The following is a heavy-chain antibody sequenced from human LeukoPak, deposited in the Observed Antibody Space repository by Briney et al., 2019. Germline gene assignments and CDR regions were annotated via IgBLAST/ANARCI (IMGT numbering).Heavy chain of an antibody. CDR1: GYTFTGYY. CDR3: ARAEQQLVMGIYGMDV. J-gene: IGHJ6*02. D-gene: IGHD6-13*01. CDR2: TNPNSGGT. Sequence: ASVKVSCKASGYTFTGYYMHWVRQAPGQGLEWMGRTNPNSGGTNYAQKFQGRVTMTRDTSISTAYMELSRLRSDDTAVYYCARAEQQLVMGIYGMDVWGQGTTVTVSS. V-gene: IGHV1-2*06.